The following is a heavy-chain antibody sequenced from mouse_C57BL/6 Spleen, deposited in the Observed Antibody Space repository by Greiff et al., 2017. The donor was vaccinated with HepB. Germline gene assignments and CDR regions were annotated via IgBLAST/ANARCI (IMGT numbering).Heavy chain of an antibody. J-gene: IGHJ2*01. D-gene: IGHD2-3*01. CDR1: GFTFSSYG. CDR3: ARDDGYSHLDY. V-gene: IGHV5-6*02. Sequence: EVMLVESGGDLVKPGGSLKLSCAASGFTFSSYGMSWVRQTPDKRLEWVATISSGGSYTYYPDSVKGRFTISRDNAKNTLYLQMSSLKSEDTAMYYCARDDGYSHLDYWGQGTTLTVSS. CDR2: ISSGGSYT.